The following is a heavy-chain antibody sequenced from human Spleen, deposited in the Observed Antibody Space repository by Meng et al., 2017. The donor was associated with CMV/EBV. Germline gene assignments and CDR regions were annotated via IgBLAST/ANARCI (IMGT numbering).Heavy chain of an antibody. Sequence: GESLKTSCAASGFTFRKYWMHWVRQAPGKGLVWVSRIKSDGRDMDYADSVKGRFTISRDNAKNTLYLQMNGLRDEDTAVYYCARDLGDPRVSYYYYGMDVWGQGTTVTVSS. V-gene: IGHV3-74*01. CDR2: IKSDGRDM. CDR3: ARDLGDPRVSYYYYGMDV. J-gene: IGHJ6*02. D-gene: IGHD2-21*01. CDR1: GFTFRKYW.